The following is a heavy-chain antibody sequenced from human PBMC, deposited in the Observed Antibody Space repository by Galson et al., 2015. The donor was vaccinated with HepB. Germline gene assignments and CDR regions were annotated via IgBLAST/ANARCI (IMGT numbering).Heavy chain of an antibody. CDR3: ARLGHEFYHYYGMDV. Sequence: PGYGLECMGIIYPGDSEIRYNPSFQGQVTMSVDKSISTAYLQWGSLKASDSAMYYCARLGHEFYHYYGMDVWGQGTTVTVSS. D-gene: IGHD2/OR15-2a*01. CDR2: IYPGDSEI. J-gene: IGHJ6*02. V-gene: IGHV5-51*01.